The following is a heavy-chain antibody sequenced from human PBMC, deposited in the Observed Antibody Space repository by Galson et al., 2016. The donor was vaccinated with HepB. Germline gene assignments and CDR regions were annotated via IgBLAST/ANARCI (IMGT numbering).Heavy chain of an antibody. CDR1: GASISSRDYF. D-gene: IGHD4-17*01. CDR2: IYYSGST. V-gene: IGHV4-31*03. J-gene: IGHJ3*02. Sequence: TLSLTCTVSGASISSRDYFWSWIRQHPGKGLEWIGYIYYSGSTFYNPTLKSRINISLDTSKNQFSLKLTSVTAADTAVYYCARDNGDYCDALDIWGQGRVVTVSS. CDR3: ARDNGDYCDALDI.